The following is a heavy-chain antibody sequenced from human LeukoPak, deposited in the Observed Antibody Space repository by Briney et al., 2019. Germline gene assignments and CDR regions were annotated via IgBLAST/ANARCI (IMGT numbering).Heavy chain of an antibody. CDR3: ASIAGGAATEYYFDY. CDR2: IIPIFGTA. V-gene: IGHV1-69*05. D-gene: IGHD1-26*01. Sequence: GASVKVSCKASGGTFSSYAISWVRQAPGQGLEWMGGIIPIFGTANYAQKFQGRVTITTDESTSTAYMELSSLRSEDTAVYYGASIAGGAATEYYFDYWGQGTLVTVSS. J-gene: IGHJ4*02. CDR1: GGTFSSYA.